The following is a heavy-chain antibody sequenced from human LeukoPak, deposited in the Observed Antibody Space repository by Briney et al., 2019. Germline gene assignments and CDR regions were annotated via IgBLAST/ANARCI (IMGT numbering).Heavy chain of an antibody. V-gene: IGHV4-39*01. CDR2: IYYSGST. J-gene: IGHJ4*02. CDR1: GGSISSSSYY. D-gene: IGHD3-10*01. Sequence: SETLSLTCTVSGGSISSSSYYWGWIRQPPGKWLEWIGSIYYSGSTYYNPSLKSRVTISVDTSKNQFSLKLSSVTAADTAVYYCARWAIYYGSGSYYKGWGQGTLVTVSS. CDR3: ARWAIYYGSGSYYKG.